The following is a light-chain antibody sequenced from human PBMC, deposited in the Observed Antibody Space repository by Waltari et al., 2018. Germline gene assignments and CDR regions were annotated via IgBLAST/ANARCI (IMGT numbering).Light chain of an antibody. CDR2: EVS. CDR1: SSDVGGYNY. V-gene: IGLV2-14*01. CDR3: SSYTSSSTRNWV. J-gene: IGLJ3*02. Sequence: QSALTQPASVSGSPGQSITISCTGTSSDVGGYNYVPWYQQHPGKAPKLMISEVSNRPLWVSSRFSGSKSGNTASLTISGLQAEDEADYYYSSYTSSSTRNWVFGGGTKLTVL.